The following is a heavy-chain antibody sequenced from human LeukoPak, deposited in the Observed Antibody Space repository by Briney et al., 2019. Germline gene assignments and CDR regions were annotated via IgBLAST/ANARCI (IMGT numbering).Heavy chain of an antibody. J-gene: IGHJ4*02. D-gene: IGHD4-17*01. V-gene: IGHV4-30-2*01. Sequence: SQTLSLTCAVSGGSISSGGYSWSWLRQPPGKGLEWIGYIYHSGSTYYNPSLKSRVTISVDRSKNQFSLKLSSATAADTAVYYCARGAFYGDYYFDYWGQGTLVTVSS. CDR1: GGSISSGGYS. CDR3: ARGAFYGDYYFDY. CDR2: IYHSGST.